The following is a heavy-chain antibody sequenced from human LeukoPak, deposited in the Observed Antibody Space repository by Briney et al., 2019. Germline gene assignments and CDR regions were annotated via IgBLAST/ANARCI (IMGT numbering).Heavy chain of an antibody. CDR3: ARLSLIHDAFDI. D-gene: IGHD5-18*01. J-gene: IGHJ3*02. Sequence: SQTLSLTCTVSGGSISSGGYYWSWIRQPPGKGLEWIGQIHYSGSTSYNPSLKSRVTMSLDTSKNQLFLKLTSVTAADTAVYYCARLSLIHDAFDIWGQGTMVTVSS. CDR2: IHYSGST. V-gene: IGHV4-61*09. CDR1: GGSISSGGYY.